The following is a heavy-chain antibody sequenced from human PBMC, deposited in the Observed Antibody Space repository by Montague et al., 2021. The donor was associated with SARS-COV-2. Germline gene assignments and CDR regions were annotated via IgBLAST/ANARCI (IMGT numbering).Heavy chain of an antibody. V-gene: IGHV4-59*01. Sequence: SEILSLTCTVSNGSINSYYWSWVRQPPGKRLEWIGYIYYRGSTNYNPSLESRVTMSIDTSKNQFSLKLRSVTAADTAVYFCAREGLHNWFDPWGQGTLVIVSS. CDR2: IYYRGST. CDR3: AREGLHNWFDP. J-gene: IGHJ5*02. CDR1: NGSINSYY.